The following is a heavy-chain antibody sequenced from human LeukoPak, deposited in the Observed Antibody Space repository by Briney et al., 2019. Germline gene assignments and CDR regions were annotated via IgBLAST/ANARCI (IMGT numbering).Heavy chain of an antibody. J-gene: IGHJ3*02. CDR2: IYTSGST. CDR3: ARERAVAVPDAFDI. CDR1: GGSISSYY. V-gene: IGHV4-4*07. D-gene: IGHD6-19*01. Sequence: PSETLSLTCTVSGGSISSYYWSWIRQPAGKGLEWIGRIYTSGSTNYNPSLKSRVTMSVDTSKNQFSLKLSSVTAADTAVYYCARERAVAVPDAFDIWGQGTMVTVSS.